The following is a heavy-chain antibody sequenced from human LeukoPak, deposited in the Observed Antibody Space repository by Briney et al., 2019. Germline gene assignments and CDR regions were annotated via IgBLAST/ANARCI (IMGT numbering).Heavy chain of an antibody. V-gene: IGHV1-2*02. CDR3: ARANFLYCSSTTCLFDY. CDR1: GYTFTDYY. J-gene: IGHJ4*02. D-gene: IGHD2-2*01. CDR2: INPNDGDT. Sequence: ASVKVSCKASGYTFTDYYMHWVRQTPGQGFEWMGWINPNDGDTNYAQKFQGRVTMTRDTSISTAHMEVSRLRSDDTAVYYCARANFLYCSSTTCLFDYWGQGTLVTVSS.